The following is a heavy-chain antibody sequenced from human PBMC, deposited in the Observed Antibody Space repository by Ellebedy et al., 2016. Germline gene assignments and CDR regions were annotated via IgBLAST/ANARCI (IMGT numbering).Heavy chain of an antibody. V-gene: IGHV4-34*01. CDR3: AREGEMATTIDY. CDR2: INHSGST. D-gene: IGHD5-24*01. J-gene: IGHJ4*02. CDR1: GGSFSGYY. Sequence: GSLRLXXAVYGGSFSGYYWSWIRQPPGKGLEWIGEINHSGSTNYNPSLKSRVTISVDTSKNQFSLKLSSVTAADTAVYYCAREGEMATTIDYWGQGTLVTVSS.